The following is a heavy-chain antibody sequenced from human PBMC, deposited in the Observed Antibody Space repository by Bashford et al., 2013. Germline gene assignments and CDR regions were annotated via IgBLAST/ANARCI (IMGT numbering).Heavy chain of an antibody. CDR3: ARDRYCSGGSCYSNWFDP. V-gene: IGHV4-31*03. CDR2: IYYMGAP. CDR1: GGSISSVVTT. J-gene: IGHJ5*02. Sequence: TVSGGSISSVVTTGAGSPAPRKGLEWIGYIYYMGAPTTTRTLKSRVTISVDTSKNQFSLKLSSVTAADTAVYYCARDRYCSGGSCYSNWFDPWGQGTLVTVSS. D-gene: IGHD2-15*01.